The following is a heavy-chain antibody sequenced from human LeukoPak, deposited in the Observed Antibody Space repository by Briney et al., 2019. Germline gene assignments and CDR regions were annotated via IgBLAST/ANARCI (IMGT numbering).Heavy chain of an antibody. J-gene: IGHJ6*04. CDR1: GYSFTSYW. Sequence: GESLKISCKCSGYSFTSYWISWVRQMPGKGLEWMGRIDPSDSYTNYSPSFQGHVTISADKSISTAYLQWSSLKASDTAMYYCARLSISRQLVRYGMDVWGKGTTVTVSS. V-gene: IGHV5-10-1*01. CDR3: ARLSISRQLVRYGMDV. D-gene: IGHD6-13*01. CDR2: IDPSDSYT.